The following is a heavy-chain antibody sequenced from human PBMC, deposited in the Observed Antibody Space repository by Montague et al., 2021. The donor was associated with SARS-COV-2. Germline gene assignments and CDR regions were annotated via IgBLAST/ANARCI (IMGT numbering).Heavy chain of an antibody. Sequence: SLRLSCAASGFTFSSDSMNWVRQAPGKGLEWLSYISGSGDLSYSIDSVRGRFTIFRDNAKNSLYLHMNSLRADDTAVYYCARSPTHSGNYYNPDYWGQGTLVTVSS. V-gene: IGHV3-21*05. J-gene: IGHJ4*02. D-gene: IGHD3-10*01. CDR3: ARSPTHSGNYYNPDY. CDR1: GFTFSSDS. CDR2: ISGSGDLS.